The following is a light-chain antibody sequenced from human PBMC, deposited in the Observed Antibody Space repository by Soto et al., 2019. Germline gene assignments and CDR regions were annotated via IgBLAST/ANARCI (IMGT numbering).Light chain of an antibody. CDR3: SSYASSNTQV. J-gene: IGLJ2*01. Sequence: QSALTQPASVSGSPGQSITVSRIGTSSDVGGYNYVSWYQQHPGKAPKLMIHDVSDRPSGVSNRFSGSKSGNTASLTISGLQAEDEAYYYCSSYASSNTQVFGGGTKLTVL. CDR2: DVS. CDR1: SSDVGGYNY. V-gene: IGLV2-14*01.